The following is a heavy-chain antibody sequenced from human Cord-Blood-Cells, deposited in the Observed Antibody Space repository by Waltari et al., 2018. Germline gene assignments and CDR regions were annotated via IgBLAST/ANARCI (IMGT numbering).Heavy chain of an antibody. V-gene: IGHV5-51*01. CDR2: IYPGNSET. D-gene: IGHD1-1*01. J-gene: IGHJ3*02. Sequence: EVQLVQSGAEVKKPGESLKISCKGSGYSFTSYWIGWVRQMPGKGLEWMGFIYPGNSETRDSPSFQGQVTISADKSSSTAYLQWSSLKASDTAMYYCARQETETGTDAFDIWGQGTMVTVSS. CDR1: GYSFTSYW. CDR3: ARQETETGTDAFDI.